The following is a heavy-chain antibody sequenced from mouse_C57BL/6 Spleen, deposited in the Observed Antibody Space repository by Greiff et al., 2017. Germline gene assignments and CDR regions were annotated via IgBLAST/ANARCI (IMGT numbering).Heavy chain of an antibody. Sequence: EVKLVESGGGLLHPGGTMKLPCVASGFPFRTFWMNWVRQSPEKGSVWVAQFRLKSDNYATHYAESVKGRFTISRDDSKSSVYLQMNNLRAEDTGIYYCAGLLLRYEYFDYWGQGTTLTVAS. J-gene: IGHJ2*01. CDR3: AGLLLRYEYFDY. V-gene: IGHV6-3*01. D-gene: IGHD1-1*01. CDR1: GFPFRTFW. CDR2: FRLKSDNYAT.